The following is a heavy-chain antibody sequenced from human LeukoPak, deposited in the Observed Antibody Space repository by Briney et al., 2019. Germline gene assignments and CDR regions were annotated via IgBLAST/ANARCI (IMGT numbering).Heavy chain of an antibody. J-gene: IGHJ6*04. CDR3: ARALGYCSGGSCYSGGMDA. D-gene: IGHD2-15*01. CDR1: GGSINSGGYS. CDR2: IYHSGST. Sequence: SETLSLTCAVSGGSINSGGYSWSWIRQPPGKGLEWIGYIYHSGSTYYNPSLKSRVTISVDRSKNQFSLKLSSVTAADTAVYYCARALGYCSGGSCYSGGMDAWGKGTTVTVSS. V-gene: IGHV4-30-2*01.